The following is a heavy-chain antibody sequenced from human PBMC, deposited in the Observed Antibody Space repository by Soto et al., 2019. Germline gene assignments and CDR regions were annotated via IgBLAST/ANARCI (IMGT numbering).Heavy chain of an antibody. J-gene: IGHJ4*02. CDR1: GYTFTSYG. CDR2: ISAYNGNT. D-gene: IGHD3-10*01. CDR3: ARGEGILWFGELLYYFDY. Sequence: ASVKVSCKASGYTFTSYGISCVRQAPGQGLEWMGWISAYNGNTNYAQKLQGRVTMTTDTSTSTAYMELRSLRSDDTAVYYCARGEGILWFGELLYYFDYWGQGTLVTVSS. V-gene: IGHV1-18*01.